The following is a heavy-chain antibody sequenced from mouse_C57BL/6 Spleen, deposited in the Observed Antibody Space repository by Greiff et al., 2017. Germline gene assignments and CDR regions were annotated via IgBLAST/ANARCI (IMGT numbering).Heavy chain of an antibody. J-gene: IGHJ4*01. CDR1: GYTFTSYN. V-gene: IGHV1-12*01. Sequence: QVQLQQSGAELVRPGASVKMSCKASGYTFTSYNMHWVKQTPRHGLEWIGAIYPGNGYPSYTQKFKGKATLTVDKSSSTAYMQLSSLTSEDSAVYFCARRLLRDYYAMDDWGQGTSVTVSS. D-gene: IGHD2-3*01. CDR3: ARRLLRDYYAMDD. CDR2: IYPGNGYP.